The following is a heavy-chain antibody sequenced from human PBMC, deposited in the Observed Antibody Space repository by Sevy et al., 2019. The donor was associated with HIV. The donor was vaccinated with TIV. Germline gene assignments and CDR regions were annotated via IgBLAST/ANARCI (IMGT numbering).Heavy chain of an antibody. CDR2: IHYSGST. CDR3: ARVSWYSSGWLWFDN. CDR1: GGSISTNSYY. J-gene: IGHJ5*02. V-gene: IGHV4-39*01. D-gene: IGHD6-25*01. Sequence: SETLSLTCTVSGGSISTNSYYWGWIRQPPGKGLAWIATIHYSGSTYYNPSLKSRVTISVDTSKDQFSLKLTSGTAADTSVYYCARVSWYSSGWLWFDNWGQGTLVTVSS.